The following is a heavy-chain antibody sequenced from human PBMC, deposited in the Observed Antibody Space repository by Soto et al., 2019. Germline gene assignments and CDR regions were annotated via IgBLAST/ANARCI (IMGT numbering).Heavy chain of an antibody. V-gene: IGHV4-59*08. CDR3: ARQRAVAGESFYYYYGMDV. Sequence: SETLSLTCTVSGGSISSYYRSWIRQPPGKGLEWIGYIYYSGSTNYNPSLKSRVTISVDTSKNQFSLKLSSVTAADTAVYYCARQRAVAGESFYYYYGMDVWGQGTTVTVSS. CDR1: GGSISSYY. J-gene: IGHJ6*02. CDR2: IYYSGST. D-gene: IGHD6-19*01.